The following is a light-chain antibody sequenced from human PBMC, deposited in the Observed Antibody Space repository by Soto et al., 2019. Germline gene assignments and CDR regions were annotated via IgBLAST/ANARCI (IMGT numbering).Light chain of an antibody. CDR2: GAS. CDR3: QQYGSSPRT. V-gene: IGKV3-20*01. J-gene: IGKJ2*01. CDR1: QSVSSSS. Sequence: EIALTQSPGTLSLSPGERATLSCRASQSVSSSSLAWYQQKPGQPPRLLIYGASSRATGIPDRFSGSGSGTDFSLTISRLEPEDFAVYYCQQYGSSPRTFGQGTKLEIK.